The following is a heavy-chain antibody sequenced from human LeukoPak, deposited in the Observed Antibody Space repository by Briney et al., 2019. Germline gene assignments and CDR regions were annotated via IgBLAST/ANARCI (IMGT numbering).Heavy chain of an antibody. CDR3: ARVQGYCSDGPCLF. V-gene: IGHV1-2*02. Sequence: ASVKVSCKASGYTFTGYYMHWVRQAPGQGLEWMGWVNPKSGDTDYAQKFKERGTMTRDTAITTAYMELTRLTSDGRAVYYCARVQGYCSDGPCLFWGQGTLVTVSS. J-gene: IGHJ4*02. CDR2: VNPKSGDT. D-gene: IGHD2-15*01. CDR1: GYTFTGYY.